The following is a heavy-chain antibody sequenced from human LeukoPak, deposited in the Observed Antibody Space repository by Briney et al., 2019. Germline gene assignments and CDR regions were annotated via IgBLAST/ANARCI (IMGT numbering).Heavy chain of an antibody. V-gene: IGHV3-21*01. CDR2: ISSGSSFM. D-gene: IGHD1-1*01. Sequence: GGSLRLSCAASGFTFSSYSMNWVRQAPGKRLEWVSSISSGSSFMYYADSVKGRFTISRDNAKNSLYLQVNSLRAEDTAVYYCARWNTTLGNSYFDCWGQGTLVTVSS. CDR3: ARWNTTLGNSYFDC. CDR1: GFTFSSYS. J-gene: IGHJ4*02.